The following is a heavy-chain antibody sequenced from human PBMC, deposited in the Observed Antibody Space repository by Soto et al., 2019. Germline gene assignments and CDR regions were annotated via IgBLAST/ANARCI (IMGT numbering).Heavy chain of an antibody. CDR2: IIPILGIA. J-gene: IGHJ6*03. V-gene: IGHV1-69*04. Sequence: SVKVSCKASGGTFSSYTISWVRQAPGQGLEWMGRIIPILGIANYAQKFQGRVTITADKSTSTAYMELSSLRSEDTAVYYCAREEGLSAYYYYYMDVWGKGTTVTVSS. CDR1: GGTFSSYT. CDR3: AREEGLSAYYYYYMDV.